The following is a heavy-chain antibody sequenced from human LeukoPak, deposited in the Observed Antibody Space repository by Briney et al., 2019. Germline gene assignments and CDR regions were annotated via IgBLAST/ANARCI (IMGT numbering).Heavy chain of an antibody. CDR3: AIHGGGTIRIEAFDV. J-gene: IGHJ3*01. V-gene: IGHV3-66*01. CDR2: IYNTGGT. Sequence: GGSLRLSCAASGFTISSDYMTWVRQAPGKGLEWVSVIYNTGGTKYADSVRGRFPISRDNSKNTLYLQMNSLRDEDTALYYCAIHGGGTIRIEAFDVWGQGTMVTISS. D-gene: IGHD3-3*01. CDR1: GFTISSDY.